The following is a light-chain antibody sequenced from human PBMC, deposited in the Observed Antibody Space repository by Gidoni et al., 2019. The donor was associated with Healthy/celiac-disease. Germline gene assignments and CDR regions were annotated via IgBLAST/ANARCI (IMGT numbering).Light chain of an antibody. CDR1: QGISSY. CDR3: QQLNSYPYT. J-gene: IGKJ2*01. Sequence: DIQLTQSPSFLSASVGDRVTITCRASQGISSYLAWYQQKPGKAPKLLIYAASTLQSGVPSRFSGSGPGTEFTLTISSLQPEDFATYCCQQLNSYPYTFGQXTKLEIK. CDR2: AAS. V-gene: IGKV1-9*01.